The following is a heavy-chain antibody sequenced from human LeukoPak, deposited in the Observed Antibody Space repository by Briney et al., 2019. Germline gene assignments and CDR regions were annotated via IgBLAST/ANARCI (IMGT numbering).Heavy chain of an antibody. D-gene: IGHD5-24*01. J-gene: IGHJ4*02. V-gene: IGHV3-74*01. Sequence: GGSLRLSCAASGFTFRNYWMHWVRQAPGKGLVWVSRVNSDGSSTDYADSVKGRLTISRDNAKKTLYLQMNSLRAEDTAVYYCARVEDGYNYEDYFDLWGQGTLVTVSS. CDR2: VNSDGSST. CDR1: GFTFRNYW. CDR3: ARVEDGYNYEDYFDL.